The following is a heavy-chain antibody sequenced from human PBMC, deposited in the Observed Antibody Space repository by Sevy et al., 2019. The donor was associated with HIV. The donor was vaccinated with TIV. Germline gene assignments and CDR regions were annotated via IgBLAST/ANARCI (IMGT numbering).Heavy chain of an antibody. CDR3: VRDPEWGAIDY. CDR2: IQPDRSEK. D-gene: IGHD3-16*01. CDR1: GLTFSSSW. J-gene: IGHJ4*02. V-gene: IGHV3-7*01. Sequence: GVSLRLSCAVSGLTFSSSWMAWARQAPGKRLEWVAEIQPDRSEKYYVDSVKGRLTISRDNAKNFLYLQMDSLRVEDTAVYYCVRDPEWGAIDYWGQGILVTVSS.